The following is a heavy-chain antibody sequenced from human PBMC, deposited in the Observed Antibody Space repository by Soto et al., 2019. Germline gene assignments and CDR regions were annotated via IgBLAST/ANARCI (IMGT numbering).Heavy chain of an antibody. CDR2: VTYDGTNK. CDR3: AKWGPYYFSMGY. J-gene: IGHJ4*02. V-gene: IGHV3-30*18. D-gene: IGHD3-3*01. CDR1: GFIFSNFG. Sequence: QVQLVESGGGVVQPARSLRLSCAASGFIFSNFGMHWVRQAPDTGLDWVAAVTYDGTNKYYADSVKGRFTISKDNSKNTLYLQMSSLRVDDTAVDYCAKWGPYYFSMGYWGQGALVTVSS.